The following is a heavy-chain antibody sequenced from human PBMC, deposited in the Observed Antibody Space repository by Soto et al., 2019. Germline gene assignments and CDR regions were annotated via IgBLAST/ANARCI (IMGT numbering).Heavy chain of an antibody. V-gene: IGHV4-59*08. J-gene: IGHJ4*02. Sequence: SETLSLTCTVSGASISNYYWSWIRQPPGKGLEWIGYIYYTGTTIYSPSLMSRVTISIDTSKNQFSLKLSSVTAADTAVYYCARHVAVAGTVFDYWGQGILVTVSS. D-gene: IGHD6-19*01. CDR2: IYYTGTT. CDR3: ARHVAVAGTVFDY. CDR1: GASISNYY.